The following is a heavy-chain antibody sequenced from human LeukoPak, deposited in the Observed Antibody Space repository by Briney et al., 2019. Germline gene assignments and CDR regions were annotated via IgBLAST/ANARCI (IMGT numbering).Heavy chain of an antibody. D-gene: IGHD3-9*01. CDR1: GFTFSSYW. V-gene: IGHV3-7*01. J-gene: IGHJ5*02. CDR2: IKQDGSEK. Sequence: GGSLRLSCAASGFTFSSYWMHWVRQAPGKGLEWVANIKQDGSEKYYVDSVKGRFTISRDNAKNSLYLQMNSLRAEDTAVYYCAREPIRYFVSNWFDPWGQGTLVTVSS. CDR3: AREPIRYFVSNWFDP.